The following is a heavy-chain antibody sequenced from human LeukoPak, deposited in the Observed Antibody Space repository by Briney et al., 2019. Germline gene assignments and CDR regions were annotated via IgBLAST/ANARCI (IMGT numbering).Heavy chain of an antibody. V-gene: IGHV4-34*01. CDR2: INHSGST. J-gene: IGHJ6*03. CDR3: ARIGVFYYYYMDV. Sequence: SETLSLTCAVYGGSFSGYYWSWSRQPPGRGLEWIGEINHSGSTNYNPSLKSRVTISVDTSKNQFSLKLSSVTAADTAVYYCARIGVFYYYYMDVWGKGTTVTVSS. CDR1: GGSFSGYY.